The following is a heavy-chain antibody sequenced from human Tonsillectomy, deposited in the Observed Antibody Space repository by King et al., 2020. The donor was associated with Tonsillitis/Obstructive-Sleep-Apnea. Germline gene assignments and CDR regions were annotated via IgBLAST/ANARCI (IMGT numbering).Heavy chain of an antibody. J-gene: IGHJ6*03. CDR2: IYWDDDK. CDR3: ARYYYGSGSYYNPSYYYYHMDV. V-gene: IGHV2-5*02. D-gene: IGHD3-10*01. Sequence: TLKESGPTLVKPTQTLTLTCTFSGFSLSTSGVGVGWIRQPPGKALECLALIYWDDDKRYSPSLKSRLTITKDTSKNQVVLTMTNMDPADTATYYRARYYYGSGSYYNPSYYYYHMDVWGIGTTVTVSS. CDR1: GFSLSTSGVG.